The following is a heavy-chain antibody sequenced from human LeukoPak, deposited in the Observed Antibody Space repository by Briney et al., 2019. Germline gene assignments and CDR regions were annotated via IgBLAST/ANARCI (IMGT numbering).Heavy chain of an antibody. J-gene: IGHJ4*02. CDR2: ISAYNGNT. CDR1: GYTFTSYG. CDR3: AREDYDILTGYYIDY. V-gene: IGHV1-18*01. Sequence: ASVKVSCKASGYTFTSYGISWVRQAPGQGLEWMGWISAYNGNTNYAQKLQGRVTMTTDTSTSTAYMELRSLRSDDTAVYYCAREDYDILTGYYIDYWGQGTLVTVSS. D-gene: IGHD3-9*01.